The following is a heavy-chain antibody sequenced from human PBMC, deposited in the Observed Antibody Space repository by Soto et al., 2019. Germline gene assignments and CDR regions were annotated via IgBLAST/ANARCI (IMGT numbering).Heavy chain of an antibody. J-gene: IGHJ4*02. CDR2: IKQDGSEI. CDR3: VRSSGWTGDY. Sequence: EVQLVESGGGLVQPGGSLRLSCVTSGFAFSSYWMNWVHQVPGKGLEWVANIKQDGSEIHYVDSVRGRFTISRDNAKNSLHLQMNSLRAEDTAVYYCVRSSGWTGDYWGQGILVTVSS. D-gene: IGHD3-10*01. CDR1: GFAFSSYW. V-gene: IGHV3-7*04.